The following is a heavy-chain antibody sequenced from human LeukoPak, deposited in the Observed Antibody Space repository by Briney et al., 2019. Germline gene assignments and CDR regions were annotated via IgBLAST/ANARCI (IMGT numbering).Heavy chain of an antibody. CDR1: GGSFSGYY. CDR2: INHSGST. V-gene: IGHV4-34*01. Sequence: PSETLSLTCAIYGGSFSGYYWNWIRQPPGKGLEWIGEINHSGSTNYNPSLKSRVTISVDTSKNQFSLKLSSVTAADTAVYYCARRDFYSSGSNHWGQGTLVTVSS. D-gene: IGHD3-10*01. CDR3: ARRDFYSSGSNH. J-gene: IGHJ4*02.